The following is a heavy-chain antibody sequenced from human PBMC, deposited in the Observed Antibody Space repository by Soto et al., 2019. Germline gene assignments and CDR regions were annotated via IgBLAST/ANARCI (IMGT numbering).Heavy chain of an antibody. CDR2: IYYSGST. V-gene: IGHV4-31*03. D-gene: IGHD4-17*01. Sequence: PSETLSLTCTVSGASISSGNYYWNLIRQQPGEVLEWIGYIYYSGSTYYNPSLKSRVTMSIDTSKSQFSLNLSSVTAADTAVYYCARGRAYGDQFFDSWGQGTLVTVSS. J-gene: IGHJ4*02. CDR1: GASISSGNYY. CDR3: ARGRAYGDQFFDS.